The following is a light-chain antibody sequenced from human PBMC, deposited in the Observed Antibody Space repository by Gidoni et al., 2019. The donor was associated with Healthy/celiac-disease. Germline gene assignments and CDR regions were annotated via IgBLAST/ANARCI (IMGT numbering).Light chain of an antibody. V-gene: IGLV2-8*01. Sequence: QSALTQPPPASGSPGRSVTISCTGTSSDVGSYNYVSWYQQHPGKAPKLMIYEVSKRPSGVPDRFSGSKSGNTASLTVSGLQAEDEADYYCSSYAGSNNYVFGTGTKVTVL. CDR3: SSYAGSNNYV. CDR2: EVS. CDR1: SSDVGSYNY. J-gene: IGLJ1*01.